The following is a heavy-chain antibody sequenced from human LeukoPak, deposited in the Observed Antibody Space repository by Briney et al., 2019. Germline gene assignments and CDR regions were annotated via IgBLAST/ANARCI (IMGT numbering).Heavy chain of an antibody. V-gene: IGHV1-2*02. CDR3: ARPGHYDFNYFDP. J-gene: IGHJ5*02. Sequence: ASVKVSCKASGYTFSAYYLHWVRQAPGQGLEWMGRIHPDTGGTRYAQKFQGRVTMTRDTSISTAYMELSGLRSDDTAVYYCARPGHYDFNYFDPWGQGTLVTVSS. CDR2: IHPDTGGT. D-gene: IGHD4-11*01. CDR1: GYTFSAYY.